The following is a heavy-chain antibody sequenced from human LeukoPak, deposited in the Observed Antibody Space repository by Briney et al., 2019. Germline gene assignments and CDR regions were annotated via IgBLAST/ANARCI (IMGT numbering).Heavy chain of an antibody. V-gene: IGHV3-9*01. CDR1: GFTFDDYV. Sequence: GGSLRLSCAASGFTFDDYVMYWVRQAPGKGLEWVPGISWNSGSIGYADSVKGRFTISRDNAKKSLYLQMNSLRTEDTAVYYCAKGHGWEASYYYYYMDVWGKGTTVTISS. CDR3: AKGHGWEASYYYYYMDV. J-gene: IGHJ6*03. CDR2: ISWNSGSI. D-gene: IGHD1-26*01.